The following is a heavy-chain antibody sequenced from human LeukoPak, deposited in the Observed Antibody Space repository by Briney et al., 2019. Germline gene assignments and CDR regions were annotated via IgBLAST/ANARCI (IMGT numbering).Heavy chain of an antibody. CDR1: GFTFNNYA. V-gene: IGHV3-48*03. J-gene: IGHJ4*02. Sequence: GGSLRLSCAASGFTFNNYAMSWVRQATGKGLEWVAYISNSGSTINYADSVKGRFTISRDNAKKSLYLQMNSLRAEDTAVYYCVVVFDYWGQGTLVTVSS. CDR2: ISNSGSTI. D-gene: IGHD3-22*01. CDR3: VVVFDY.